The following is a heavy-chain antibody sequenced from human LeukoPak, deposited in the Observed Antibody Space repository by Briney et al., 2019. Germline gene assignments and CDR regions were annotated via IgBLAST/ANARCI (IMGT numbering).Heavy chain of an antibody. CDR1: GFTFSSYG. V-gene: IGHV3-30*02. CDR3: ARLDRETYCSSTSCYVY. Sequence: GGSLRLSCAASGFTFSSYGMHWVRQAPRKGLEWVSFIRYDGSNKHYADSVKGRVTISRDNSKNTLYLQMDSLRAEDTAVYYCARLDRETYCSSTSCYVYWGQGTLVTVSS. CDR2: IRYDGSNK. J-gene: IGHJ4*02. D-gene: IGHD2-2*01.